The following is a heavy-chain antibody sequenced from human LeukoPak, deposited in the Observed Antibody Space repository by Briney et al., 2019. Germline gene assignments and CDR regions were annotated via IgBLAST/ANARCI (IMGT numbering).Heavy chain of an antibody. J-gene: IGHJ3*02. Sequence: SDTLSLTCNVSGDSISRFYWNWIRQPPGKGLEWIGYISYSGSSDYNPSLKSRLTNYNPSLKSRATMSADTSKNQLSLRLNSVTAADTAVYYCAKWEQSTNAFDIWGQGTMVTVSS. V-gene: IGHV4-59*07. CDR3: AKWEQSTNAFDI. D-gene: IGHD1/OR15-1a*01. CDR2: ISYSGSSDYNPSLKSRLT. CDR1: GDSISRFY.